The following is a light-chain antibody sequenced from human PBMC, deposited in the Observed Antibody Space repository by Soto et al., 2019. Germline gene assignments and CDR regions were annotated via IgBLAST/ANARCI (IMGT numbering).Light chain of an antibody. CDR2: DVS. V-gene: IGLV2-18*02. CDR3: SSYTSSSTRV. CDR1: SSDVGSSNG. Sequence: QSVLTQPPSVSGSPGQSVTISCTGTSSDVGSSNGVSWYQQPPGTAPKLMIYDVSNRPSGVSNRFSGSKSGNTASLTISGLQAEDEADYYCSSYTSSSTRVFGTGTKVTVL. J-gene: IGLJ1*01.